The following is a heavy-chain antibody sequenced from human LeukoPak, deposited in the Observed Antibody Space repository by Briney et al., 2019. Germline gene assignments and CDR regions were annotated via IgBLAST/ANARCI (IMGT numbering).Heavy chain of an antibody. Sequence: GGSHRLSCAASGFTFSDYYMSWIRQAPRKGLEWVSYISSSSSYANYADSLKGRFTISRDNAENSLYLQMNSLRAEDTAVYYCARAQCSANLDCWGQGTLVTVSS. CDR3: ARAQCSANLDC. CDR1: GFTFSDYY. J-gene: IGHJ4*02. CDR2: ISSSSSYA. D-gene: IGHD1-14*01. V-gene: IGHV3-11*05.